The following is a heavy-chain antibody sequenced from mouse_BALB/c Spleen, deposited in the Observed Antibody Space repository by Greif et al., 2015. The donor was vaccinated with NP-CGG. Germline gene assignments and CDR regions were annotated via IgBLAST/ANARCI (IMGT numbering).Heavy chain of an antibody. CDR2: IRNKANGYTT. J-gene: IGHJ1*01. V-gene: IGHV7-3*02. Sequence: DVMLVESGGGLVQPGGSLRLSCATSGFTFTDYYMSWVRQPPGKALEWLGFIRNKANGYTTEYSASVKGRFTISRDNSQSILYLQMNTLRAEDSATYYCARAPSYYGSNFDVWGAGTTVTVSS. D-gene: IGHD1-1*01. CDR3: ARAPSYYGSNFDV. CDR1: GFTFTDYY.